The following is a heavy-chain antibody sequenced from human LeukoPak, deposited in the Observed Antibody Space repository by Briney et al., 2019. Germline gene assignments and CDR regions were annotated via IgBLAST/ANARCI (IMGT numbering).Heavy chain of an antibody. CDR1: GGSFSGYY. CDR3: ARERKSGWLARTYNFDN. J-gene: IGHJ4*02. CDR2: IKQDGSEE. D-gene: IGHD6-19*01. V-gene: IGHV3-7*01. Sequence: PSETLFLTCAVYGGSFSGYYWSWIRQPPGKGLEWVANIKQDGSEEYYVDSVKGRFTISRDNAKNSLYLQINSLRAEDTAVYYCARERKSGWLARTYNFDNWGQGTLVTVSS.